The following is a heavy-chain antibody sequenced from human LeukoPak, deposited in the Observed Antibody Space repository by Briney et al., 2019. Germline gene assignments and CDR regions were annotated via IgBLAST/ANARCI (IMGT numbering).Heavy chain of an antibody. V-gene: IGHV3-53*01. D-gene: IGHD3-16*02. Sequence: GGYLRLSCAASGFTVSSNYMSWVRQAPGKGLEWVSVIYSGGTTYYADSVKGRFTVSRDNAKNSLRLQMNSLRAEDTAVYYCVRDRGISFYFDYWGQGTLVTVSS. J-gene: IGHJ4*02. CDR2: IYSGGTT. CDR3: VRDRGISFYFDY. CDR1: GFTVSSNY.